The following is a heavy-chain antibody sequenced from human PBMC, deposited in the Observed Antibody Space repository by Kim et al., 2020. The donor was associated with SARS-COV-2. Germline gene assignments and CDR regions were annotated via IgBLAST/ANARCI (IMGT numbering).Heavy chain of an antibody. CDR3: TRDHGRQPYDY. CDR2: EE. Sequence: EEYYVDSVKCRCTISRNNGKNSLYLQMSGLRAEDTAMYYCTRDHGRQPYDYWGQGTLVTVSS. V-gene: IGHV3-7*01. J-gene: IGHJ4*02.